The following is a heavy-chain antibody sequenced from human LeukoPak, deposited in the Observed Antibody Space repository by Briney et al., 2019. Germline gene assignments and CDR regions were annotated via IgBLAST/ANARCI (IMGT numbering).Heavy chain of an antibody. Sequence: GESLKISCKGSGYNFTTYWIGWVRQMPGQGLEWMGIIYPGDSDTRYRSSFQGQVTISADKSISTAYLQWSSLKASDTAMYYCARRESPSAFDIWGQGTMVTVSS. V-gene: IGHV5-51*01. CDR2: IYPGDSDT. J-gene: IGHJ3*02. CDR3: ARRESPSAFDI. CDR1: GYNFTTYW.